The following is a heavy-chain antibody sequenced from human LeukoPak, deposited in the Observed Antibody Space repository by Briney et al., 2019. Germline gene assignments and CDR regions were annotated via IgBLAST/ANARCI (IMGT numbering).Heavy chain of an antibody. Sequence: SETLSLTCAVYGGSFSGYYWSWIRQPPGKGLEWIGEIKHSGSTNYNPSLKSRVTIAVDTSKNQFSLKLSSVTAADTAVYYCAMGIAAAGHWFDPWGQGTLVTVSS. J-gene: IGHJ5*02. CDR2: IKHSGST. CDR3: AMGIAAAGHWFDP. CDR1: GGSFSGYY. D-gene: IGHD6-13*01. V-gene: IGHV4-34*01.